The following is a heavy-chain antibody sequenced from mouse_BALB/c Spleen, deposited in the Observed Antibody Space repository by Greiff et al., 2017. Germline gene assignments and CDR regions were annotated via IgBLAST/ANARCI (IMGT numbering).Heavy chain of an antibody. D-gene: IGHD2-4*01. Sequence: VKLMESGPGLVAPSQSLSITCTVSGFSLTSYGVHWVRQPPGKGLEWLGVIWAGGSTNYNSALMSRLSISKDNSKSQVFLKMNSLQTDDTAMYYCARLYYDYDGHAMDYWGQGTSVTVSS. V-gene: IGHV2-9*02. CDR2: IWAGGST. CDR1: GFSLTSYG. CDR3: ARLYYDYDGHAMDY. J-gene: IGHJ4*01.